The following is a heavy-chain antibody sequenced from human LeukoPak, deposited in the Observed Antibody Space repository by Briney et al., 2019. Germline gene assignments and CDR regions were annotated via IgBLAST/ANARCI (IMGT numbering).Heavy chain of an antibody. CDR1: GFTFSSFS. CDR2: ISSSSSST. CDR3: ARVIGSYGDSAY. J-gene: IGHJ4*02. V-gene: IGHV3-48*02. Sequence: GGSLRLSCSASGFTFSSFSMNWVRQAPGKGLEWISYISSSSSSTYYADSVKGRFTISRDNAKNSLYQQMNSLRDEDTAVYYCARVIGSYGDSAYWGQGTLVTVS. D-gene: IGHD4-17*01.